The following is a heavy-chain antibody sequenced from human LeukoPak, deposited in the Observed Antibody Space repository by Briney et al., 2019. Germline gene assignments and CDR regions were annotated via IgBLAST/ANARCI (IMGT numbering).Heavy chain of an antibody. Sequence: GGSLRLSCAASGFTFSTYSMNWVRQAPGKGLEWVSYITSSSDTIYYADSVKGRFTISRDNAKNSLYPQMNSLRDEDTAVYYCARESGTSWVVVGAFDIWGQGTMVTVSS. V-gene: IGHV3-48*02. CDR1: GFTFSTYS. D-gene: IGHD2-15*01. CDR2: ITSSSDTI. J-gene: IGHJ3*02. CDR3: ARESGTSWVVVGAFDI.